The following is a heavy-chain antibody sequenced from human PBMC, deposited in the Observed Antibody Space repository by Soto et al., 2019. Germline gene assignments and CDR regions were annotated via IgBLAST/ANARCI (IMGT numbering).Heavy chain of an antibody. J-gene: IGHJ6*03. CDR3: ERRTMGNYYYMDV. Sequence: QVQLVESGGGLVQPGGSLRLSCVASGFTLSDYYMSWIRQAPGKGLEWVSYISSSGTIDNYADSVKGRFTISRDNAKNSLFLQMNGLRAEDTAVYYCERRTMGNYYYMDVWGKGTTVTVSS. CDR2: ISSSGTID. CDR1: GFTLSDYY. D-gene: IGHD3-10*01. V-gene: IGHV3-11*01.